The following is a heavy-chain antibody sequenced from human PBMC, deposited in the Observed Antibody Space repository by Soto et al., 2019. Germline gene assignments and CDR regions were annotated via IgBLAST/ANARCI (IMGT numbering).Heavy chain of an antibody. CDR2: ICYSGST. Sequence: PSETLSLTCTVSGDSLSRADYCWSWIRQAPEQGLEWIGYICYSGSTYHNPSLKSRTSMSVDTSKRQFSLTLTSVTAADTAVYDCAREESSLFDYWGQGRLVTVSS. J-gene: IGHJ4*02. V-gene: IGHV4-30-4*08. CDR3: AREESSLFDY. CDR1: GDSLSRADYC. D-gene: IGHD2-15*01.